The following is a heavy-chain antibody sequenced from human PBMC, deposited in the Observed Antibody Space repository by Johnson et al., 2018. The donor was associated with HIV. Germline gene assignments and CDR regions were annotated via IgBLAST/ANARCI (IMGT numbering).Heavy chain of an antibody. CDR2: IYSGGST. CDR3: ARAPQAKGYSSSWY. V-gene: IGHV3-66*02. D-gene: IGHD6-13*01. CDR1: GITVSSNY. Sequence: VQLVESGGDLVQPGGSLRLSCAASGITVSSNYMTWVRQAPGKGLEWVSVIYSGGSTYYADSMKGRFTISRDNSKNTLYLQMNSLRAEDTAVYYCARAPQAKGYSSSWYWGHGTMVTVSS. J-gene: IGHJ3*01.